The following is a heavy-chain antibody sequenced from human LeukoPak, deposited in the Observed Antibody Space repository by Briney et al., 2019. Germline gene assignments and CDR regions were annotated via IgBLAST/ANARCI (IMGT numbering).Heavy chain of an antibody. V-gene: IGHV4-59*01. CDR2: IYYDGST. D-gene: IGHD3-3*01. Sequence: PSETLSLTCSVSGDSISRFYWSWTRQPPGRGLEWIGHIYYDGSTNYSPSLKSRVGISIDMSKNQFSLNLTSVTPADTAVYYCAREWRNTIFGVVRYFNLWGRGTLVTVSS. J-gene: IGHJ2*01. CDR1: GDSISRFY. CDR3: AREWRNTIFGVVRYFNL.